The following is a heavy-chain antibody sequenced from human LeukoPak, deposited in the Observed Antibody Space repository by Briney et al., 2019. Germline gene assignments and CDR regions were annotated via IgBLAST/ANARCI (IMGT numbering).Heavy chain of an antibody. CDR3: VRDSGSH. J-gene: IGHJ4*02. CDR1: GFTFSSYW. Sequence: GGSLRLSCAASGFTFSSYWMTWVRQAPGKGLKWVGHIQPDGSASYYVDSVKGRFTISRDNAKNSLFLQMNTLRAEDTAVYYCVRDSGSHWGQGTLVTVSS. CDR2: IQPDGSAS. V-gene: IGHV3-7*05. D-gene: IGHD1-26*01.